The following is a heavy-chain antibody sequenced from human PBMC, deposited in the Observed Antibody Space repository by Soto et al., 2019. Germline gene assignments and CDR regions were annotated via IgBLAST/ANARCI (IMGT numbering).Heavy chain of an antibody. Sequence: QVQLVQSGAEVKKPGSSVKVSCKASGGTFSSYAISWVRQAPGQGLEWMGGIIPIFGTANYAQKFQGRVTSTADESTSTAYRELSSLRSEDTAVYYCARGMKGSYSYGPPFDYWGQGTLVTVSS. V-gene: IGHV1-69*12. D-gene: IGHD5-18*01. J-gene: IGHJ4*02. CDR2: IIPIFGTA. CDR3: ARGMKGSYSYGPPFDY. CDR1: GGTFSSYA.